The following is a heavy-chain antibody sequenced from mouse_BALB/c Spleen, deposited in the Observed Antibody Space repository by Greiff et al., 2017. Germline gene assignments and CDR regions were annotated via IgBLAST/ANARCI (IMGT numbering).Heavy chain of an antibody. Sequence: QVHVKQSGPGLVAPSQSLSITCTVSGFSLTSYGVHWVRQPPGKGLEWLGVIWAGGSTNYNSALMSRLSISKDNSKSQVFLKMNSLQTDDTAMYYCARMITFAYWGQGTLVTVSA. CDR2: IWAGGST. J-gene: IGHJ3*01. CDR3: ARMITFAY. CDR1: GFSLTSYG. V-gene: IGHV2-9*02. D-gene: IGHD2-4*01.